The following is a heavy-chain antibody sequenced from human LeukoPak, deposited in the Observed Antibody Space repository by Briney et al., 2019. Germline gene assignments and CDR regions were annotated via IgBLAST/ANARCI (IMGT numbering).Heavy chain of an antibody. CDR1: GYTFTSYT. J-gene: IGHJ4*02. Sequence: ASVKVSCKASGYTFTSYTISWVRQAPGRGLEWMGWISAYNGNTDYAQKLQDRVTMTTDTSTSTAYMELRSLRSDDTAVYYCARDKAGATFWGQGTLVTVSS. V-gene: IGHV1-18*01. CDR3: ARDKAGATF. CDR2: ISAYNGNT. D-gene: IGHD1-26*01.